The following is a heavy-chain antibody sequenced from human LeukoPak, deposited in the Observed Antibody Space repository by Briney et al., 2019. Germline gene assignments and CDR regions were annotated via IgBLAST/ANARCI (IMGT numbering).Heavy chain of an antibody. CDR2: INPNSGGT. J-gene: IGHJ4*02. V-gene: IGHV1-2*02. CDR1: GYTFTGYY. D-gene: IGHD3-10*01. Sequence: ASVKVSCKASGYTFTGYYMHWVRQAPGQGLEWMRWINPNSGGTNYAQKFQGRVTMTRDTSISTAYMELSRLRSDDTAVYYCARGPNAPMVRGVINLDYWGQGTLVTVSS. CDR3: ARGPNAPMVRGVINLDY.